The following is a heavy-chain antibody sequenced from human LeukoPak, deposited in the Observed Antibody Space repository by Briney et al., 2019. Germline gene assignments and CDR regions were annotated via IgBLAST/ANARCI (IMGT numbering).Heavy chain of an antibody. Sequence: GKSLRLSCAASGFTFSSHTIHWVRQAPGKGLEWVALILYDGSNKYYADSVKGRFTISRDNSKNTLYLQMDSLRPEDSALYYCARDWGYTYGHPFDYWGQGTLVTVS. J-gene: IGHJ4*02. CDR3: ARDWGYTYGHPFDY. D-gene: IGHD5-18*01. V-gene: IGHV3-30-3*01. CDR2: ILYDGSNK. CDR1: GFTFSSHT.